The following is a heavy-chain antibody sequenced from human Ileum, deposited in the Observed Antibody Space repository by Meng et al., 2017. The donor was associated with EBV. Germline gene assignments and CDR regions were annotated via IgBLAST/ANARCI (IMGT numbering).Heavy chain of an antibody. J-gene: IGHJ4*02. V-gene: IGHV3-23*01. D-gene: IGHD4-23*01. CDR3: AKGNTVITPLDF. CDR1: GFAFSSYA. Sequence: VQGLESGGGLEQPWESLRLSCAGSGFAFSSYAMSWVRQAPGKGLELFSVISGSGGVTYYADSVKGRFTISRDNSKNTLYLQMNSLRAEDTAVYYCAKGNTVITPLDFWGQGSLVTVSS. CDR2: ISGSGGVT.